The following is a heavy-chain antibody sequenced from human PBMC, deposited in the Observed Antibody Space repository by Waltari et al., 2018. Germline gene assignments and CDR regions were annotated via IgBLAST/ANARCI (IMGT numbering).Heavy chain of an antibody. CDR2: ISYDGSNK. CDR3: ATSMIVVVIDYFDY. J-gene: IGHJ4*02. V-gene: IGHV3-30-3*01. D-gene: IGHD3-22*01. Sequence: QVQLVESGGGVVQPGRSLRLSCAASGFTFSSYAMHWVRQAPGKGLEWVAVISYDGSNKYYADSVKGRFTISRDNSKNTLYLQMNSLRAEDTAVYYCATSMIVVVIDYFDYWGQGTLVTVSS. CDR1: GFTFSSYA.